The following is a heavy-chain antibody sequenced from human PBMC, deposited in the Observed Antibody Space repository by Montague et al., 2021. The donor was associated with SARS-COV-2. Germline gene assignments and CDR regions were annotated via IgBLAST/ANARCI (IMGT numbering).Heavy chain of an antibody. J-gene: IGHJ4*02. CDR3: ARGGQHFNMIVVVMTGGEYCFDY. V-gene: IGHV4-34*01. D-gene: IGHD3-22*01. Sequence: SETLSLTCAVYGGSFSDYYWSWIRQPPGKGLEWIGEINHRGTSKYNPSLKSRVSISLDTSKNQFSLYLSSVTAADTAVYYCARGGQHFNMIVVVMTGGEYCFDYWGQGTLVTVSS. CDR1: GGSFSDYY. CDR2: INHRGTS.